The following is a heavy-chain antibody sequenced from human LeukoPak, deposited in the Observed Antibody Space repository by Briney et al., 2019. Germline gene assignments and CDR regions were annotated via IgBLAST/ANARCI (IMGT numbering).Heavy chain of an antibody. Sequence: SETLSLTCALSGASIASGSYHWDWIRQPAGSRPEYIGRISAGGRTNYNPSLKSQLTISMDTSKNHVSLRLRSVTAADTALYYCTRGGHDYGGSFDTWGQGILVTVSS. CDR2: ISAGGRT. CDR1: GASIASGSYH. V-gene: IGHV4-61*02. J-gene: IGHJ5*02. D-gene: IGHD4-23*01. CDR3: TRGGHDYGGSFDT.